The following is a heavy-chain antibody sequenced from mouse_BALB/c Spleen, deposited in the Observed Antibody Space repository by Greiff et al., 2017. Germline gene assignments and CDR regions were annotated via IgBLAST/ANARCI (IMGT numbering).Heavy chain of an antibody. J-gene: IGHJ4*01. V-gene: IGHV5-2*01. CDR1: EYEFPSHD. D-gene: IGHD2-14*01. CDR2: INSDGGST. Sequence: EVKLVESGGGLVQPGESLKLSCESNEYEFPSHDMSWVRKTPEKRLELVAAINSDGGSTYYPDTMERRFIISRDNTKKTLYLQMSSLRSEDTALYYCARRYYRYGGYAMDYWGQGTSVTVSS. CDR3: ARRYYRYGGYAMDY.